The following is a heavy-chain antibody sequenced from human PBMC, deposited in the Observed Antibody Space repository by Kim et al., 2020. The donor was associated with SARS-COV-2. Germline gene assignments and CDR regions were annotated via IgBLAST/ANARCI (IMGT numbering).Heavy chain of an antibody. D-gene: IGHD6-13*01. CDR1: GGSISSSSYY. CDR2: IYYSGST. Sequence: SETLSLTCTVSGGSISSSSYYWGWIRQPPGKGLEWIGSIYYSGSTYYNPSLKSRVTISVDTSKNQFSLKLSSVTAADTAVYYCARDFFQQLVLGWFDPWGQGALVTVSS. V-gene: IGHV4-39*07. CDR3: ARDFFQQLVLGWFDP. J-gene: IGHJ5*02.